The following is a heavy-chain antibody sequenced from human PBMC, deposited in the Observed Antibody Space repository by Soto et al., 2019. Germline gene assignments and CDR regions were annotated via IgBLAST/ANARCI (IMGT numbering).Heavy chain of an antibody. CDR1: GFTFNEYY. Sequence: PGGSLRLSCAASGFTFNEYYMSWIRQAPGKGLEWISYSSNSGTFARYADSVKGRFTISRDNSKNTLYLQMNSLRAEDTAVYYCARIRATDYEIDYWGQGTLVTVST. V-gene: IGHV3-11*03. J-gene: IGHJ4*02. D-gene: IGHD3-22*01. CDR3: ARIRATDYEIDY. CDR2: SSNSGTFA.